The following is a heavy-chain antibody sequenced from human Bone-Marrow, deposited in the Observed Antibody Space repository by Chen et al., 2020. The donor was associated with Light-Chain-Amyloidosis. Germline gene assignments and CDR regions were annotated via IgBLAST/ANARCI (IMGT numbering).Heavy chain of an antibody. D-gene: IGHD6-13*01. CDR3: ARDRRQQLVRGWFDP. CDR2: INPNSGGT. CDR1: GYTCTGTY. Sequence: QVQLVQSGAEVKKPGASLTVSCKDSGYTCTGTYMQWVRQAPGQGLEWMGWINPNSGGTNYAQKFQGRVTMTRDTSISTAYMELSRLRSDDTAVYYWARDRRQQLVRGWFDPWGQGTLVTVSS. J-gene: IGHJ5*02. V-gene: IGHV1-2*02.